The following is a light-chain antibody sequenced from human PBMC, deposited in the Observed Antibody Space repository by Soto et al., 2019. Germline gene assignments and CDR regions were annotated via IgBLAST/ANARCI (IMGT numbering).Light chain of an antibody. J-gene: IGKJ4*01. Sequence: EIVLTQSPASLSLSPGERATLSCRASQSVINYLAWYQQKPGQAPRLLIYDTSNRATGIPARFSGSGSGTEFTLTISSLQSEDCAIYYCQQYHTWPITFGGGTKVDIK. CDR1: QSVINY. V-gene: IGKV3D-15*01. CDR3: QQYHTWPIT. CDR2: DTS.